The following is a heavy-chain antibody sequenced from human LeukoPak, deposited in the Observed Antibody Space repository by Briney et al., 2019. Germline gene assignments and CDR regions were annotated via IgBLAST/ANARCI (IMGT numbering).Heavy chain of an antibody. D-gene: IGHD4/OR15-4a*01. Sequence: SETLSLTCSVSGGSTNDYHWSWLRQPPGQGLEWIGYVYSNGGTNYNPSLKSRVTISVDTSRNQFFLKLNYVTAADTAVYYCARHPRGAWYFDYWGQGSLVTVSS. V-gene: IGHV4-59*08. J-gene: IGHJ4*02. CDR3: ARHPRGAWYFDY. CDR2: VYSNGGT. CDR1: GGSTNDYH.